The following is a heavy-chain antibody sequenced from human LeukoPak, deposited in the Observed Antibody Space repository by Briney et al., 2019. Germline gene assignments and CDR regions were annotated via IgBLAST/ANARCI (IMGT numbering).Heavy chain of an antibody. CDR1: GGTFSSYA. Sequence: SVKVSCKASGGTFSSYAISWVRQAPGQGLEWVGGIIPIFGTGNYAQKFQGRVTITADESTSTAYMELSSLRSEDTAVYYCARVRGDGYKVLDYWGQGTLVTVSS. CDR3: ARVRGDGYKVLDY. V-gene: IGHV1-69*13. D-gene: IGHD5-24*01. CDR2: IIPIFGTG. J-gene: IGHJ4*02.